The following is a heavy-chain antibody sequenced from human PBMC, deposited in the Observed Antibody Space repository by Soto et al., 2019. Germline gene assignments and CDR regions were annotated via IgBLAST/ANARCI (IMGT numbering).Heavy chain of an antibody. CDR1: GFTFSSYA. CDR3: AKDLFPGSGVYDYIWGSYSIGASFDY. D-gene: IGHD3-16*01. Sequence: GGSLRLSCAASGFTFSSYAMSWVRQAPGKGLEWVSAISGSGGSTYYADSVKGRFTISRDNSKNTLYLQMNSLRAEDTAVYYCAKDLFPGSGVYDYIWGSYSIGASFDYWGQGTLVTVSS. CDR2: ISGSGGST. J-gene: IGHJ4*02. V-gene: IGHV3-23*01.